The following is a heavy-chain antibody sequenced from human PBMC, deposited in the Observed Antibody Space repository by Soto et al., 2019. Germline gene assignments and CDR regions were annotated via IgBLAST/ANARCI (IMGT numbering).Heavy chain of an antibody. Sequence: SETLSLTCTVSGGSISSCDWSWIRQPPGKGLEWIGYIYYSGSTNYNPSLKSRVTISVDTSKNQFSLKLSSVTAADTAVYYCARLVSSAGVAVAGGWFYPWGQGTLVTVSS. D-gene: IGHD6-19*01. CDR2: IYYSGST. CDR1: GGSISSCD. CDR3: ARLVSSAGVAVAGGWFYP. V-gene: IGHV4-59*08. J-gene: IGHJ5*02.